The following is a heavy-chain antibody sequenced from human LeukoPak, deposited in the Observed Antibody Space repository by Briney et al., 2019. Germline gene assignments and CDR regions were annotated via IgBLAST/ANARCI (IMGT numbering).Heavy chain of an antibody. CDR2: ICGIGATS. CDR1: GVTFSTYA. J-gene: IGHJ5*02. V-gene: IGHV3-23*01. Sequence: GGSLRLSCAASGVTFSTYAMTWVRQALGKGLEWVSSICGIGATSYYADSVTGLYTNSRNNSKTTLFQKTKSLRADDTAVYHGENDAETYCARGGDYYIWLGPWGLGTLVTVSS. D-gene: IGHD2-8*02. CDR3: ENDAETYCARGGDYYIWLGP.